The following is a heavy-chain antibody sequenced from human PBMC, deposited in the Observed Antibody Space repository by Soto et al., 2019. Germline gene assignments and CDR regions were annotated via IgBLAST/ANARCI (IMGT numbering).Heavy chain of an antibody. CDR2: IIPILGTA. J-gene: IGHJ4*02. V-gene: IGHV1-69*01. Sequence: QVQLVQSGAEVKKPGSSVKVSCKASVGTFSSYAISWVRQAPGQGLEWMGGIIPILGTANYAQKFQGRVTIPADESTSTAYMELSSLRSEDTAVYYCARRDGYNQLDYWGQGTLVTVSS. CDR1: VGTFSSYA. CDR3: ARRDGYNQLDY. D-gene: IGHD5-12*01.